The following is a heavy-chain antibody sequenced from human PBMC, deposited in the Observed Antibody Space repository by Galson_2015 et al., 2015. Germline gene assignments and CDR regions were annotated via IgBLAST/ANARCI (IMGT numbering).Heavy chain of an antibody. V-gene: IGHV3-23*01. CDR3: AKGYSVVATINPFDY. CDR1: GLTFSSYA. J-gene: IGHJ4*02. D-gene: IGHD5-12*01. CDR2: ISGSGGGA. Sequence: SCAASGLTFSSYAMNWVRQAPGKGLEWVSGISGSGGGASYADSVKGRFTISRDNSKNTLYLHMNSLRAEDTAIYYCAKGYSVVATINPFDYWGQGTLVTVSS.